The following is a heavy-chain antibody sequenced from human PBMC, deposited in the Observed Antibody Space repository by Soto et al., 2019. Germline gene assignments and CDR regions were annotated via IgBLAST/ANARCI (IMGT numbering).Heavy chain of an antibody. D-gene: IGHD3-16*01. Sequence: GGSLRLSCEASEFSLRNYWMHWVRQAPGKGPEWVGRIRSKGHNYATEYAASVKGRFTISRDDSKNTAYLQMNSLQTEDTAVYYCTRDLFSYDYSGILWFDPWGQGTLVTVSS. J-gene: IGHJ5*02. CDR1: EFSLRNYW. CDR3: TRDLFSYDYSGILWFDP. CDR2: IRSKGHNYAT. V-gene: IGHV3-73*01.